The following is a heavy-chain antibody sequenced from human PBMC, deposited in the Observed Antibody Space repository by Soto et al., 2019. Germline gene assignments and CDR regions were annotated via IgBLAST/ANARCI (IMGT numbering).Heavy chain of an antibody. Sequence: SETLSLTCTLSGGSISSRSHYWGWIRQPPGKGLEWIGSIYHSGSTYYNLSLKSRVTLSVDTSKNHFSLKLSSVTAADTAVYYCARYKSNYYYGMEVWGQGTTVTVSS. CDR2: IYHSGST. D-gene: IGHD1-20*01. CDR3: ARYKSNYYYGMEV. J-gene: IGHJ6*02. V-gene: IGHV4-39*02. CDR1: GGSISSRSHY.